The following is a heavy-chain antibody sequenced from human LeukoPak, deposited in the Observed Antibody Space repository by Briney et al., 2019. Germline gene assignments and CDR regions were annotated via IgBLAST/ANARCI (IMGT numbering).Heavy chain of an antibody. J-gene: IGHJ4*02. D-gene: IGHD3-10*01. Sequence: SETLSLTCAVSGYSISSGYYWGWIRQPPGKGLEWIGSIYHSGGTYYNPSLKSRVTISVDTSKNQFSLKLSSVTAADTAVYYCASVGASGYFDYWGQGTLVTVSS. CDR3: ASVGASGYFDY. CDR1: GYSISSGYY. CDR2: IYHSGGT. V-gene: IGHV4-38-2*01.